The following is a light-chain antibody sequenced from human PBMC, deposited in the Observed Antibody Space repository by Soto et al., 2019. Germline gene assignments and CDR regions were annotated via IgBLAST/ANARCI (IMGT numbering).Light chain of an antibody. CDR3: CSYAHSDTHNYV. Sequence: QSVLTQPASVSGSPGQSINVSCTGASSDVANDKFVSWYQQHPGKAPKLMIYEGTKRPSGVSDRFSASKSGDTASLTISGLPAEDEADYYCCSYAHSDTHNYVSGTVTKLTV. J-gene: IGLJ1*01. V-gene: IGLV2-23*01. CDR2: EGT. CDR1: SSDVANDKF.